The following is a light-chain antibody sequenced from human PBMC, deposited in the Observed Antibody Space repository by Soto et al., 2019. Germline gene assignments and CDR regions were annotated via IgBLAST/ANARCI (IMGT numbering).Light chain of an antibody. J-gene: IGKJ1*01. CDR3: QQYETFSGT. V-gene: IGKV1-5*01. CDR1: QSVSGW. CDR2: DAS. Sequence: DIQMTQSPSTLSASVGDTVTVTCRASQSVSGWLAWYQQKPGEAPKLLIYDASALPRVVPSXFSGSGSGTKFTLTIASLQPDDFATYYCQQYETFSGTFGPGTKVDIK.